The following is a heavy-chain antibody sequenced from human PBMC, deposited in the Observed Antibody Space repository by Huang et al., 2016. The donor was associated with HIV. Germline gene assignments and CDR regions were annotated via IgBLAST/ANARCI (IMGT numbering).Heavy chain of an antibody. V-gene: IGHV1-18*01. J-gene: IGHJ5*01. D-gene: IGHD1-1*01. CDR3: ARDHWYPLQNWFDL. Sequence: QVELVQSGAEVKRLGASVRVSCKAAGYIFTKYGINWVRQAPGQGLEWMGWSSAYNGNTNYAERCQGRVTLTRETSATTAYMELRDVTSADTAVYYCARDHWYPLQNWFDLWGQGTLVTVSS. CDR1: GYIFTKYG. CDR2: SSAYNGNT.